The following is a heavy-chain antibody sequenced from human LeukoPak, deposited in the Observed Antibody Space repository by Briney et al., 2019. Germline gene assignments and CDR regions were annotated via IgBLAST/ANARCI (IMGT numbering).Heavy chain of an antibody. Sequence: GGSLRLSCAASGFTFTKYAMGWVRQAPGKGLEWVSAMSASVGNTYYADSVKGRFTISRDNSKNTQYLQMNNLRAEDTAVYYCARDSRDGYIDYWGQGTLVTVSS. CDR2: MSASVGNT. V-gene: IGHV3-23*01. CDR1: GFTFTKYA. J-gene: IGHJ4*02. D-gene: IGHD5-24*01. CDR3: ARDSRDGYIDY.